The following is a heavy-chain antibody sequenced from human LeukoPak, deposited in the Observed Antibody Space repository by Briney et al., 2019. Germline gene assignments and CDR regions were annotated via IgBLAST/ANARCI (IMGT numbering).Heavy chain of an antibody. J-gene: IGHJ6*02. Sequence: ASVKVSCKASGFTFTGYYMHWVRQAPGQGLEWMGWINPNSGGTNYAQKFQGWVTMTRDTSISTAYMELSRLRSDDTAVYYCARDSVVRFDYYYYYGMDVWGQGTTVTVSS. CDR1: GFTFTGYY. D-gene: IGHD4-23*01. CDR3: ARDSVVRFDYYYYYGMDV. CDR2: INPNSGGT. V-gene: IGHV1-2*04.